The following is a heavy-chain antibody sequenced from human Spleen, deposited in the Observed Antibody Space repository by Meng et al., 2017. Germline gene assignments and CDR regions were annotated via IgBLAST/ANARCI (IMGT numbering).Heavy chain of an antibody. V-gene: IGHV3-21*01. CDR3: AGDGEVVSAAMWAYYYYGMDV. Sequence: GESLKISCAASGFTFSSYSMNWVRQAPGKGLEWVSSISSSSSYIYYADSVKGRFTISRDNAKNSLYLQMNSLRAEDTAVYYCAGDGEVVSAAMWAYYYYGMDVWGQGTTVTVSS. CDR2: ISSSSSYI. D-gene: IGHD2-2*01. J-gene: IGHJ6*02. CDR1: GFTFSSYS.